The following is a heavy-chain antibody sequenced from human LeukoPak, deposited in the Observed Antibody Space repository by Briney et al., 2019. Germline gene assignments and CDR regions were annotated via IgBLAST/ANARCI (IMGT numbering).Heavy chain of an antibody. Sequence: GGSLRLSCAASGFTFSTYWMSWVRQPPGKGLEWGANIKHDGSEKYYVDSVKGRFTISRDNAKNSLYLQMNSLRAEDTAVYYCARVGTAEGTLEDYWGQGTLVTVSS. V-gene: IGHV3-7*01. CDR3: ARVGTAEGTLEDY. CDR2: IKHDGSEK. D-gene: IGHD6-13*01. J-gene: IGHJ4*02. CDR1: GFTFSTYW.